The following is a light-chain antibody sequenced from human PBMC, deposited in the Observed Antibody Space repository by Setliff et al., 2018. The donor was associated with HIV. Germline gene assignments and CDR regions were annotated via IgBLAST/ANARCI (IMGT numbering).Light chain of an antibody. CDR3: SSYTRSSTLV. V-gene: IGLV2-18*02. Sequence: ALTQPPSVSGSPGQSVTISCTGTSSDIGTYNRVSWYQQPPGTAPKLMIFEVSNRPSGVPDRFSGSKSGNTASLIISGLQAEDEADYYCSSYTRSSTLVFGGGTKVTVL. CDR1: SSDIGTYNR. CDR2: EVS. J-gene: IGLJ2*01.